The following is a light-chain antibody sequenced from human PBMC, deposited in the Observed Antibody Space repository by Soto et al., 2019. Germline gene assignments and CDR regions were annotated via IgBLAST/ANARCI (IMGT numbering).Light chain of an antibody. V-gene: IGLV2-23*01. Sequence: QSALTQPASVSGSPGQSITISCTGTSSDVGSYNLVSWYQQHPGKAPKLMIYEGNKRPSGASNRFSGSKSGNTASLTISGLQAEDEADYYCCSYAGSSTWVFGGGTKLTV. CDR2: EGN. J-gene: IGLJ3*02. CDR1: SSDVGSYNL. CDR3: CSYAGSSTWV.